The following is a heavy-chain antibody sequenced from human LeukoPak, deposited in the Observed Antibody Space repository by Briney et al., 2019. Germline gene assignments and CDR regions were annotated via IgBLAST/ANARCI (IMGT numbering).Heavy chain of an antibody. Sequence: PGGSLRLSCAASGFIFSNYPMSWVRKAPGKGLEWVSVTSGSGGNTYYADSVKGRSIISRDNSKNTLFLQMNSLRAEDTAIYYCTRGGRDVDYWGQGTLVTVSS. CDR3: TRGGRDVDY. CDR2: TSGSGGNT. CDR1: GFIFSNYP. V-gene: IGHV3-23*01. D-gene: IGHD6-25*01. J-gene: IGHJ4*02.